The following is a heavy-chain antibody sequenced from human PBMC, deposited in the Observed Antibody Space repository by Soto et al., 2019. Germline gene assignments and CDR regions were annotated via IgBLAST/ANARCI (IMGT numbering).Heavy chain of an antibody. D-gene: IGHD1-26*01. CDR3: AHTVPIGPRWEPFNS. V-gene: IGHV2-5*02. Sequence: KESGPTLVKPTQTLTLTCTVSGLSVMTSLLGVGWFRQPPGKALEWLAPFYRDDDKRYRPSLKNRVTLTKDTSKNQVVLTMTNRDRVDTASYYCAHTVPIGPRWEPFNSWGQGTLVTVS. CDR1: GLSVMTSLLG. CDR2: FYRDDDK. J-gene: IGHJ5*02.